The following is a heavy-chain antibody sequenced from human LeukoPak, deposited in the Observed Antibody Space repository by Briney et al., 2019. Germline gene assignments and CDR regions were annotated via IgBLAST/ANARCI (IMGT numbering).Heavy chain of an antibody. CDR1: GFTFSSYW. Sequence: GGSLRLSYAASGFTFSSYWMSWVRQAPGKGLEWVANIKQDGSEKYYVDSAKGRFTISRDNAKNSLYLQMNSLRAEDTAVYYCARATYYDIQCFDYWGQGTLVTVSS. V-gene: IGHV3-7*04. J-gene: IGHJ4*02. D-gene: IGHD3-9*01. CDR2: IKQDGSEK. CDR3: ARATYYDIQCFDY.